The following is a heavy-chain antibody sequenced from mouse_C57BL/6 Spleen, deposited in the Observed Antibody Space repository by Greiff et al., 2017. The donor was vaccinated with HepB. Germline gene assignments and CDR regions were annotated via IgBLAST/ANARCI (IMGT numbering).Heavy chain of an antibody. CDR1: GFSLSTSGMG. CDR2: IYWDDDK. CDR3: ARREGLGLSYWYFDV. J-gene: IGHJ1*03. Sequence: QVTLKESGPGILQSSQTLSLTCSFSGFSLSTSGMGVSWIRQPSGKGLEWLAHIYWDDDKRYNPSLKSRLTISKDTSRNQVFLKITSVDTADTATYYCARREGLGLSYWYFDVWGTGTTVTVSS. D-gene: IGHD4-1*01. V-gene: IGHV8-12*01.